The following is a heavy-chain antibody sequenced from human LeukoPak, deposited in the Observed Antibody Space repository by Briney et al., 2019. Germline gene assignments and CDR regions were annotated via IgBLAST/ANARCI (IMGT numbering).Heavy chain of an antibody. CDR1: GGTFSSYA. CDR2: IIPTFGTA. CDR3: ARKGFGEYWFDP. D-gene: IGHD3-10*01. Sequence: ASVKVSCKASGGTFSSYAISWVRQAPGQGLEWMGGIIPTFGTANYAQKFQGRVTITADESTSTAYMELSSLRSEDTAVYYCARKGFGEYWFDPWGQGTLVTVSS. J-gene: IGHJ5*02. V-gene: IGHV1-69*01.